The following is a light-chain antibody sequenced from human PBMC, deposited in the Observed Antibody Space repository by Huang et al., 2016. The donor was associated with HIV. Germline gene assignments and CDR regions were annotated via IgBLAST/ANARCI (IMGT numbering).Light chain of an antibody. CDR1: QNVSSY. CDR2: DAS. CDR3: QQRGFWPLT. Sequence: ETVLTQSPATLSVSLGERATLSCRASQNVSSYLAWYQQKLGQAPRLLIYDASHRATGIPARFSGSGSGTDFSLTISSRSPEDFAVYYCQQRGFWPLTFGGGTKVDMK. V-gene: IGKV3-11*01. J-gene: IGKJ4*01.